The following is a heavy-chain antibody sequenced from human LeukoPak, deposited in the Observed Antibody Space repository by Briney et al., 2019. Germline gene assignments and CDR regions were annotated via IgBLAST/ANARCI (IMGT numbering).Heavy chain of an antibody. D-gene: IGHD1-14*01. J-gene: IGHJ4*02. Sequence: ASVKVSCKASGYTFNDCGVSWVRQAPGQGLEWMGWISTYNDKTNYAQKFQGRGTLTTDTSTSTVYMELRSLTSDDTAVYYCARDGSYRHFDFWGQGTLVTVSS. CDR1: GYTFNDCG. V-gene: IGHV1-18*01. CDR2: ISTYNDKT. CDR3: ARDGSYRHFDF.